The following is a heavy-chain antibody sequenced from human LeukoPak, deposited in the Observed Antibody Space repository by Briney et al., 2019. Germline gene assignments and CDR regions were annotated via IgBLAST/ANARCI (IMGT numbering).Heavy chain of an antibody. V-gene: IGHV3-73*01. J-gene: IGHJ6*02. Sequence: GGSLRLSCAASGFTFSGSAMHWVRQASGKGLEWVGRLRSKDNNYATSYAASVKGRFTISRDDSKNTAYLQMNSLKTEDTAVYYCTTAPYCSGGSCYGDYYYYGMDVWGQGTTVTVSS. CDR1: GFTFSGSA. CDR2: LRSKDNNYAT. D-gene: IGHD2-15*01. CDR3: TTAPYCSGGSCYGDYYYYGMDV.